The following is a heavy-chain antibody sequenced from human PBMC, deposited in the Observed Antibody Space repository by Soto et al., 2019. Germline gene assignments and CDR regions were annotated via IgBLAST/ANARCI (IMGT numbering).Heavy chain of an antibody. D-gene: IGHD3-10*01. V-gene: IGHV3-21*01. CDR1: GFTFSSYS. CDR3: ARAQRTMVRGVSLDFDY. CDR2: ISSSSSYI. Sequence: GGSLRLSCAASGFTFSSYSMNWVRQAPGKGLEWVSSISSSSSYIYYADSVKGRFTISRDNAKNSLYLQMNSLRAEDTAVYYCARAQRTMVRGVSLDFDYWGQGTLVTVSS. J-gene: IGHJ4*02.